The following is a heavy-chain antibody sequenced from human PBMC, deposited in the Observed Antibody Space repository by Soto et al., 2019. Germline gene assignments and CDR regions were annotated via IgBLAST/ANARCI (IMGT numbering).Heavy chain of an antibody. CDR2: IFYTGTT. J-gene: IGHJ4*02. CDR3: ARLVVVAPVANV. V-gene: IGHV4-39*02. D-gene: IGHD2-2*01. Sequence: SETLSLTCSVSGGSISYNSYDWGWIRQPPGKGLEWIGGIFYTGTTYYSPSLKDRVTMSMDTSKNSFSVNLTSVTAADAAVYFCARLVVVAPVANVWGQGTLVTVSS. CDR1: GGSISYNSYD.